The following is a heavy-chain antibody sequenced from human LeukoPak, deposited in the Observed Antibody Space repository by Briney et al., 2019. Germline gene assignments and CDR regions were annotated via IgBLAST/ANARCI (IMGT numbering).Heavy chain of an antibody. Sequence: KAGGSLRLSCAASGFTFIDAWMSWVRQAPGKGLEWVGRIKGRPDGRTTDYAAPVKGRFTISRDDSRDMLYLQMNSLKTEDTAVYYCAADWPGDGDYSLDQWGQGTLVTVS. CDR3: AADWPGDGDYSLDQ. CDR2: IKGRPDGRTT. D-gene: IGHD4-17*01. V-gene: IGHV3-15*01. J-gene: IGHJ4*02. CDR1: GFTFIDAW.